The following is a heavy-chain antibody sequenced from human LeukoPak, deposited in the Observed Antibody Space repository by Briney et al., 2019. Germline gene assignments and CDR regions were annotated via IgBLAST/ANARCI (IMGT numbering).Heavy chain of an antibody. Sequence: ASVKVSCKVSGCTLTELSMHWVRQAPGKGLEWMGGFDPEDGETIYAQKFQGRVTMTEDTSTDTAYMELSSLRSEDTAVYYCARDILGRSNGGSNYFGMEVWGQGTTVTVPS. CDR2: FDPEDGET. CDR3: ARDILGRSNGGSNYFGMEV. D-gene: IGHD2-15*01. CDR1: GCTLTELS. J-gene: IGHJ6*02. V-gene: IGHV1-24*01.